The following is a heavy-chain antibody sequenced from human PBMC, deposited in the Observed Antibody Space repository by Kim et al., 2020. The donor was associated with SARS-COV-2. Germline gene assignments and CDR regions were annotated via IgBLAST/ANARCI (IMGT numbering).Heavy chain of an antibody. CDR1: GGTFSSYA. CDR3: ARGWTPIKFGEFDYYYGMDV. J-gene: IGHJ6*02. Sequence: SVKVSCKASGGTFSSYAISWVRQAPGQGLEWMGGIIPIFGTANYAQKFQGRVTITADESTSTAYMELSSLRSEDTAVYYCARGWTPIKFGEFDYYYGMDVWGQGTTVTVSS. V-gene: IGHV1-69*13. D-gene: IGHD3-10*01. CDR2: IIPIFGTA.